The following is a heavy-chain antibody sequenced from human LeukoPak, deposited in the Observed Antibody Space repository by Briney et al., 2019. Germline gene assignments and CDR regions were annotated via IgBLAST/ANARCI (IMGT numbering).Heavy chain of an antibody. CDR2: TYYRSRWYS. Sequence: SQTLSLTCALSGDFFSNELSAWNWIRQSPSRGLEWLGRTYYRSRWYSDYAVSVRGRTTIDSDTSKNHFSLQLNTVTPEDTAVYYCARARNQYFASWGQGILVTVSS. V-gene: IGHV6-1*01. J-gene: IGHJ4*02. CDR3: ARARNQYFAS. CDR1: GDFFSNELSA.